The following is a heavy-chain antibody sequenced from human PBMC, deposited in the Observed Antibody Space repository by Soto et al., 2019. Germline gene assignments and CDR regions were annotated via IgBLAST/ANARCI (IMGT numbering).Heavy chain of an antibody. J-gene: IGHJ4*02. V-gene: IGHV4-39*01. D-gene: IGHD3-22*01. CDR3: ARQIYDSSGYYYAY. CDR1: GGSISSGGYY. CDR2: IYYIGNT. Sequence: PSETPSLTCTVSGGSISSGGYYWSWISQHPGQGLEWLGTIYYIGNTYYNPSLKSRVTISVDKSKSQLFLKLSSVTAPDTAVYYCARQIYDSSGYYYAYWGQGTLVTVSS.